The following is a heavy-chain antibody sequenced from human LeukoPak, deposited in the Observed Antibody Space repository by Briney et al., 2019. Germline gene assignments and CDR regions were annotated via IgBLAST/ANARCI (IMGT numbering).Heavy chain of an antibody. CDR2: IASDGTI. CDR1: GFVLSTSE. Sequence: GGSLRLSCVASGFVLSTSEMNWVRQAPGKGLEWVSFIASDGTIYYADSVKGRFTVSRDNSKNTLYLQMNSLTAADTAVYFCAKALGDWPTTLDYWGRGTLVTVSS. J-gene: IGHJ4*02. V-gene: IGHV3-48*03. D-gene: IGHD3-16*01. CDR3: AKALGDWPTTLDY.